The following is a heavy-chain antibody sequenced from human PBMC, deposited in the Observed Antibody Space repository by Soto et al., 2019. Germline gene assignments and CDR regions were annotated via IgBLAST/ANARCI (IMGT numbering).Heavy chain of an antibody. CDR3: AHILVAGLGYYFDY. CDR2: IYWDDDK. V-gene: IGHV2-5*02. D-gene: IGHD6-19*01. Sequence: QITLKESGPPLVKPTQTLTLTCTFSGFSLSSTRMAVGWIRQPPGKALEWLALIYWDDDKRYSPFLKSRLTITQDTSKTKVVLTMSNMDPVDTARYYCAHILVAGLGYYFDYWGQGTLVTVSS. J-gene: IGHJ4*02. CDR1: GFSLSSTRMA.